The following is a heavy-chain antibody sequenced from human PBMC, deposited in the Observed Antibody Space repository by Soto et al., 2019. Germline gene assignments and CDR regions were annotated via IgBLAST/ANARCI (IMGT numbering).Heavy chain of an antibody. J-gene: IGHJ6*02. CDR1: GFTFGDYA. CDR3: TREPAGKYYYYYYGMDV. Sequence: SLRLSCTASGFTFGDYAMSWFRQAPGKGLEWVGFIRSKAYGGTTEYAASVKGRFTISRDDSKSIAYLQMNSLKTEDTAVYYCTREPAGKYYYYYYGMDVWGQGTTVTVSS. V-gene: IGHV3-49*03. D-gene: IGHD2-2*01. CDR2: IRSKAYGGTT.